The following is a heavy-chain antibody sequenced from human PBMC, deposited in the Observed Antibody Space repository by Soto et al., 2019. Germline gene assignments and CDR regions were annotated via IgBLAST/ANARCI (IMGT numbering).Heavy chain of an antibody. V-gene: IGHV5-51*01. CDR1: GYSFTSYW. CDR3: ATHYYYGSGSYYRWDYYYGMDV. Sequence: GESLKISCKGSGYSFTSYWIGWVRQMPGKGLEWMGIIYPGDSDTRYSPSFQGQVTISADKSISTAYLQWSSLKASDTAMYYCATHYYYGSGSYYRWDYYYGMDVWGQGTTVTASS. D-gene: IGHD3-10*01. CDR2: IYPGDSDT. J-gene: IGHJ6*02.